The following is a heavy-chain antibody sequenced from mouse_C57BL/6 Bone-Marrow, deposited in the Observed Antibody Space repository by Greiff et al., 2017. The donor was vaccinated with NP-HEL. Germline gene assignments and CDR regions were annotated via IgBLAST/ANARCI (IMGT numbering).Heavy chain of an antibody. CDR3: ARGGIYYYGSSPFDY. CDR2: IYPGSGST. J-gene: IGHJ2*01. Sequence: VQLQQPGAELVKPGASVKMSCKASGYTFTSYWITWVKQRPGQGLEWIGDIYPGSGSTNYTEKFKSKATLTVDTSSSTAYMQLSSLTSEDSAVYYCARGGIYYYGSSPFDYWGQGTTLTVSS. V-gene: IGHV1-55*01. CDR1: GYTFTSYW. D-gene: IGHD1-1*01.